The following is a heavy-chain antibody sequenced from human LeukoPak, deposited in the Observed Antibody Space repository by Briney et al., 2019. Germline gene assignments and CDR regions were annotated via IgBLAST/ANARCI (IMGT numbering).Heavy chain of an antibody. J-gene: IGHJ5*02. CDR3: AREEMATVA. CDR1: GGSFSGYY. D-gene: IGHD5-24*01. Sequence: PSETLSLTCAVYGGSFSGYYWSWIRQPPGKGLEWIGEINHSGSTNYNPSLKSRVTISVDTSKNRFSLKLSSVTAADTAVYYCAREEMATVAWGQGTLVTVSS. V-gene: IGHV4-34*01. CDR2: INHSGST.